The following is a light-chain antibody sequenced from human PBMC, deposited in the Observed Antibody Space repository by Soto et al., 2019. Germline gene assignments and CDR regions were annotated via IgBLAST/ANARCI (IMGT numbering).Light chain of an antibody. V-gene: IGKV2-30*01. CDR3: MQGSYWPRT. CDR1: QSLLYTDGNTY. Sequence: VMTQSPLSLPVTLGQPASISCRSSQSLLYTDGNTYLSRFQQRPGQSPRRLIYEVSNRDSGVPERFSGSGSGTDFTLKISRVEAEDVGVYYCMQGSYWPRTFGQGTKVEIK. J-gene: IGKJ1*01. CDR2: EVS.